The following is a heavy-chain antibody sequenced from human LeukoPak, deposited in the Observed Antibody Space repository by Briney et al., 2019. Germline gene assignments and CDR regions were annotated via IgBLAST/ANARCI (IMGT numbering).Heavy chain of an antibody. Sequence: GASVKVSCKASGGTFSSYAISWVRQAPGQGLEWMGGIIPIFGTANYAQKFQGRVTITADKSTSTAYMELSSLRSEDTAVYYCGLSSSSWRSNDYWGQGTLVTVSS. CDR3: GLSSSSWRSNDY. CDR2: IIPIFGTA. V-gene: IGHV1-69*06. D-gene: IGHD6-13*01. J-gene: IGHJ4*02. CDR1: GGTFSSYA.